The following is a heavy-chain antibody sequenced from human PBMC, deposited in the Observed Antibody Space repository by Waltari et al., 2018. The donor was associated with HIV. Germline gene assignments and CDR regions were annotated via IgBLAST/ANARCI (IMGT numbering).Heavy chain of an antibody. Sequence: QLQLQESGSGLVQPSRTLSLTRAVSGGSLSNHAYSWSWIRQPPGKGLEWIGYIYHSGSTFYNPSLNSRVIMSVDRSRNQFSLTLTSVTAADTAVYYCASRTTSFDFWGQGTLVTVSS. CDR3: ASRTTSFDF. V-gene: IGHV4-30-2*01. D-gene: IGHD1-26*01. CDR1: GGSLSNHAYS. CDR2: IYHSGST. J-gene: IGHJ4*02.